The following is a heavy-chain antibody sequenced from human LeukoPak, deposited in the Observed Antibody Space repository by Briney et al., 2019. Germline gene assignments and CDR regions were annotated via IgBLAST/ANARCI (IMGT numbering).Heavy chain of an antibody. CDR3: AKRSYISSWNNFDY. CDR2: IRGSGDNT. D-gene: IGHD6-13*01. J-gene: IGHJ4*02. Sequence: GGTLRLSCAASGFTFSTCGMSWVRQAPGKGLEWVSAIRGSGDNTYHADSVKGRFTISRDNSKNTLFLQMNSLRAEDTAVYYCAKRSYISSWNNFDYWGQGTLVTVSS. CDR1: GFTFSTCG. V-gene: IGHV3-23*01.